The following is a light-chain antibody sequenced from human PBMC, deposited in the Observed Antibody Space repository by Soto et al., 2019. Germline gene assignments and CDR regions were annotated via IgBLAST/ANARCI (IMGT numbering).Light chain of an antibody. Sequence: DIQMTQSPSSLSASVGDRVTITCRASQSISSYLNWYQQKPGKAPKLLIYDASSLESGVPSRFSGSGSGTESTLTISSLQPDDFATYYCQQYNSYPSTFGGGTKVDIK. J-gene: IGKJ4*01. V-gene: IGKV1-5*01. CDR3: QQYNSYPST. CDR1: QSISSY. CDR2: DAS.